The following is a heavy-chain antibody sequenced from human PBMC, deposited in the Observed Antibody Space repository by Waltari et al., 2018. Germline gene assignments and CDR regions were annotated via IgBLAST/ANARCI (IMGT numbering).Heavy chain of an antibody. J-gene: IGHJ6*02. CDR1: GYSISSGYY. CDR3: ASLYYDSSGYIMDV. Sequence: QVQLQESGPGLVKPSETLSLTCAVSGYSISSGYYWGWIRPPPGKGLEWIGSIYHSGSTYYNPSLKSRVTISVDTSKNQFSRKLSSVTAADTAVYYCASLYYDSSGYIMDVWGQGTTVTVSS. V-gene: IGHV4-38-2*01. D-gene: IGHD3-22*01. CDR2: IYHSGST.